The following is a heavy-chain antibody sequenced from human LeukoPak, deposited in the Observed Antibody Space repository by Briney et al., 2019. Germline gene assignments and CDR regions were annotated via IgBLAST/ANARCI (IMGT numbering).Heavy chain of an antibody. CDR3: ARRSTIFGVVMNDY. D-gene: IGHD3-3*01. Sequence: SETLSLTCTVSGGSISSSSHFWGWIRQPPGKGLEWIGSINYSGSTYYNPSLKSRVTISVDTSKNHFSLKLSSVTAADTAVYYCARRSTIFGVVMNDYWGQGTLVTVSS. J-gene: IGHJ4*02. CDR1: GGSISSSSHF. V-gene: IGHV4-39*02. CDR2: INYSGST.